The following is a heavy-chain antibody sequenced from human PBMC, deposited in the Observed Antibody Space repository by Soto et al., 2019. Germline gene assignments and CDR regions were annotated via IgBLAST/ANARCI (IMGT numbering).Heavy chain of an antibody. J-gene: IGHJ5*02. V-gene: IGHV1-69*06. CDR1: GDTFSTYA. D-gene: IGHD2-15*01. Sequence: QVQLVQSGAEVKKPGSSVKVSCKTSGDTFSTYAINWVRQAPVQGLEWMGGIIPIFGTANYAQKFQARVTITADRSTSTAYMELSRRGSEDTAVYFCARGGSSVVVSSTPRWFDTLGQGTLVTVSS. CDR2: IIPIFGTA. CDR3: ARGGSSVVVSSTPRWFDT.